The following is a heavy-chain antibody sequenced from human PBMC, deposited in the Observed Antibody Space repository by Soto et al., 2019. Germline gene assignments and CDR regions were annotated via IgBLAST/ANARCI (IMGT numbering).Heavy chain of an antibody. CDR2: ISGSGGST. Sequence: GGSLRLSCAASGFTFSSYAMSWVRQAPGKGLEWVSAISGSGGSTYYADSVKGRFTISRDNSKNTLYLQMNSLRAEDTAVYYCAKSAQLRYFDVYNYFDYWGQGTLVTVSS. J-gene: IGHJ4*02. CDR1: GFTFSSYA. D-gene: IGHD3-9*01. CDR3: AKSAQLRYFDVYNYFDY. V-gene: IGHV3-23*01.